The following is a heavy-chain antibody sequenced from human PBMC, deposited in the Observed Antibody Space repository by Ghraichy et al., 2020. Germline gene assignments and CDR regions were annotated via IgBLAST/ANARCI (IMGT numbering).Heavy chain of an antibody. CDR2: FDPEDGET. CDR1: GYPLTELS. CDR3: ATAPAGYYYYMDV. Sequence: ASVKVSCKVSGYPLTELSMNWVRQAPGKGLERMGGFDPEDGETIYAQKFQGRVTMTEDTSTDTAYMELSSLRSEDTAVYSCATAPAGYYYYMDVWGKGTTFTVSS. V-gene: IGHV1-24*01. J-gene: IGHJ6*03.